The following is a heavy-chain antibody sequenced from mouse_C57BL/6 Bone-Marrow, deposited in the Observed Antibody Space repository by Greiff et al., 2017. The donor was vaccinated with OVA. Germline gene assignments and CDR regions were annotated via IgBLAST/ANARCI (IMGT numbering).Heavy chain of an antibody. D-gene: IGHD1-1*01. V-gene: IGHV14-3*01. Sequence: EVKVVESVAELVRPGASVKLSCTASGFNIKNTYMHWVKQRPEQGLEWIGRIDPANGNTKYAPKFQGKATITADTSSNTAYLQLSSLTSEDTAIYYCAPYYYGSSYWFAYWGQGTLVTVSA. J-gene: IGHJ3*01. CDR3: APYYYGSSYWFAY. CDR2: IDPANGNT. CDR1: GFNIKNTY.